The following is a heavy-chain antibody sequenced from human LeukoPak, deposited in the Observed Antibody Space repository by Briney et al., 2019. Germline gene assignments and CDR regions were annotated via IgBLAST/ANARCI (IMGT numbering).Heavy chain of an antibody. CDR2: IIPIFGTA. CDR1: GGTFTSYA. J-gene: IGHJ4*02. V-gene: IGHV1-69*05. D-gene: IGHD6-13*01. CDR3: ARGPLPGGIPPAY. Sequence: SVKVSCKASGGTFTSYAISWVRQAPGQGLELMGGIIPIFGTANYAQKLQGRVTITTDESTSTAYMELSSLRSEDTAVYYCARGPLPGGIPPAYWGQGTLGTVSS.